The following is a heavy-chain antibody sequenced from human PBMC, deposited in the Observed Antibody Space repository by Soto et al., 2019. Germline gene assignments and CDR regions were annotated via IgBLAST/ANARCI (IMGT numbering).Heavy chain of an antibody. Sequence: PGGSLRLSCAASGFTFSSYAMSWVRQAPGKGLEWVSAISGSGGSTYYADSVKGRFTISRDNSKNTLYLQMNSLRAEDTAVYYCAKAGWHYQFQPDFDYWGQGTLVTVSS. J-gene: IGHJ4*02. CDR2: ISGSGGST. V-gene: IGHV3-23*01. CDR1: GFTFSSYA. CDR3: AKAGWHYQFQPDFDY. D-gene: IGHD1-7*01.